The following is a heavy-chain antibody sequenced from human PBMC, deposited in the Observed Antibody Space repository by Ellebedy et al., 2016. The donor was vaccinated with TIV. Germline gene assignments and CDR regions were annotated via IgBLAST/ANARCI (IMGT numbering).Heavy chain of an antibody. CDR2: IYHSGSS. CDR3: ARVEWEPLMGMGAFDI. D-gene: IGHD1-26*01. J-gene: IGHJ3*02. Sequence: MPSETLSLTCAVSGGSISNSNWWSWVRQPPGKGLEWIGEIYHSGSSNYKSSLKSRVTVSVDKSKNQFSLKLSSVTAADTAVYYCARVEWEPLMGMGAFDIWGQGTMVTVSS. CDR1: GGSISNSNW. V-gene: IGHV4-4*02.